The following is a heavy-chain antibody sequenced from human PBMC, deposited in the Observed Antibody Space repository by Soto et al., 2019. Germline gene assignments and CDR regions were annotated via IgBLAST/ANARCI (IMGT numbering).Heavy chain of an antibody. CDR1: GGTFRGYY. D-gene: IGHD6-19*01. CDR2: TNHSGST. V-gene: IGHV4-34*01. Sequence: ETQSHNSAAYGGTFRGYYWSVIRQPPGKEREWKGETNHSGSTNYNPGLKRRVTISVDASKSQYSLKLSSVTAADTAVYYCARGRIAVAESSVPFDIWGQGTMVTVSS. CDR3: ARGRIAVAESSVPFDI. J-gene: IGHJ3*02.